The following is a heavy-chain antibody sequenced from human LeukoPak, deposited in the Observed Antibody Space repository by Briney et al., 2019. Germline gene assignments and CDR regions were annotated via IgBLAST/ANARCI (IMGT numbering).Heavy chain of an antibody. CDR1: GFTFSTYW. CDR2: IKQDGSEN. D-gene: IGHD6-13*01. J-gene: IGHJ4*02. CDR3: ARDQGAAGDY. V-gene: IGHV3-7*01. Sequence: GGSLRLSCAASGFTFSTYWMTWVRQPPGKWREWVANIKQDGSENYSVDSVTRRCTISRDTAKNSLYLQMNSLRADDTAVYYCARDQGAAGDYWGQGTLVTVSS.